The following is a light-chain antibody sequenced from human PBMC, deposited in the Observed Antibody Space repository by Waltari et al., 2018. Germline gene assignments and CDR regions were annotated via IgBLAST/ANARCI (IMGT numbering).Light chain of an antibody. Sequence: QSALTQPASVSGSPGQSITISCTGTSIDVGRYNLVSWYQQHPGKAPKLMLYEGSKRPSGVSNRFSGSKSGNTASLTISGLQAEDEADYYCCSYAGSVVFGGGTKLTVL. J-gene: IGLJ2*01. V-gene: IGLV2-23*01. CDR2: EGS. CDR3: CSYAGSVV. CDR1: SIDVGRYNL.